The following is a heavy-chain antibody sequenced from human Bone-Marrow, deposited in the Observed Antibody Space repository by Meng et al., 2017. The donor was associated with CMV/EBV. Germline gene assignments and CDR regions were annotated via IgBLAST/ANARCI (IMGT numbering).Heavy chain of an antibody. J-gene: IGHJ6*02. Sequence: GGSLRLSCAASGFTFSSYGMHWVRQAPGKGLEWVAFIRYDGSNKYYADSVKGRFTISRDNSKNTLYLQMNSLKVEDTAVYYCAREQSGSGTYYFYGMDVWGQGTTVTVSS. CDR2: IRYDGSNK. CDR3: AREQSGSGTYYFYGMDV. V-gene: IGHV3-30*02. D-gene: IGHD1-26*01. CDR1: GFTFSSYG.